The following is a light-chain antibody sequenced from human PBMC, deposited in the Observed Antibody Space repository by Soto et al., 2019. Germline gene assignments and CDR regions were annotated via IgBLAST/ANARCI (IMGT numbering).Light chain of an antibody. CDR1: QSISNH. V-gene: IGKV1-39*01. CDR2: AAS. Sequence: DIQMTQSPSSASASVGDRVAITCRASQSISNHLNWYQQKPGKAPKLLIFAASSLQSGVPSRFSGSRSGPDFTLTISSLQPEDFATYYCQQSYSSPPTLGQGTKVDIK. CDR3: QQSYSSPPT. J-gene: IGKJ1*01.